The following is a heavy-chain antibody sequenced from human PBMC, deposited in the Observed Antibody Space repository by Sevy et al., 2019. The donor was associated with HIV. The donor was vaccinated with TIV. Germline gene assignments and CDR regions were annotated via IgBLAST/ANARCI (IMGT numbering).Heavy chain of an antibody. CDR3: AILGVDCVSTNCYGMRSLSFDF. V-gene: IGHV3-30-3*01. J-gene: IGHJ4*02. CDR1: GFTFSSFA. Sequence: GGSLRLSCAASGFTFSSFAMHWVRQAPGKGLEWVAVISYDGSSKYYPDSVKGRFTISRDNAKNTLYLQMNKLRPEVTAVNFSAILGVDCVSTNCYGMRSLSFDFWGQGTLVTVSS. CDR2: ISYDGSSK. D-gene: IGHD2-2*01.